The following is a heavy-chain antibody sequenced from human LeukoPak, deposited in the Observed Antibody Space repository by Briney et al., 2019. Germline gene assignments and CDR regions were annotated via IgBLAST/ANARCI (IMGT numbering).Heavy chain of an antibody. D-gene: IGHD1-26*01. CDR1: GGSISSSSYY. V-gene: IGHV4-39*07. CDR2: IYYSGST. CDR3: ARGGWAVAGTVLVGATESNWFDP. Sequence: NPSETLSLTCTVSGGSISSSSYYWGWIRQPPGKGLEWIGSIYYSGSTYYNPSLKSRVTISVDTSKNQFSLKLSSVTAADTAVYYCARGGWAVAGTVLVGATESNWFDPWGQGTLVTVSS. J-gene: IGHJ5*02.